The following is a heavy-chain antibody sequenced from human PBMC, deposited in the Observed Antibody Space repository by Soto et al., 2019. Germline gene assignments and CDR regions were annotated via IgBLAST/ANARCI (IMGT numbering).Heavy chain of an antibody. CDR3: ARGPNGDYIGAFEI. CDR2: ISSNGGST. Sequence: GGSLRLSCAASGFTFSSYAMHWVRQAPGKGLEYVSAISSNGGSTYYANSVKGRFTISRDNSKNTLYLQMGSLRAEDMAVYYCARGPNGDYIGAFEIWGQGIMVTVSS. CDR1: GFTFSSYA. V-gene: IGHV3-64*01. J-gene: IGHJ3*02. D-gene: IGHD4-17*01.